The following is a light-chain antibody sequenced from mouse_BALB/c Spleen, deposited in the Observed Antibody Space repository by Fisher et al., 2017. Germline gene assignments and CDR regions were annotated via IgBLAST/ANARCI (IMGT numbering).Light chain of an antibody. CDR1: SSVSSSY. CDR2: STS. V-gene: IGKV4-74*01. J-gene: IGKJ4*01. Sequence: IVITQTPAIMSASLGERVTMTCTASSSVSSSYLHWYQQKPGSSPKLWIYSTSNLASGVPARFSGSGSGTSYSLTIGTMEAEDVATYYCQQGSSIPLTFGSGTKLEIK. CDR3: QQGSSIPLT.